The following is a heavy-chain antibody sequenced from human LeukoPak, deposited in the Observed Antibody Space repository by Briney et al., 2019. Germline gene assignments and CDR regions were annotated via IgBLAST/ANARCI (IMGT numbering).Heavy chain of an antibody. D-gene: IGHD3-10*01. Sequence: ASVKVSCKASGYTFTSYGISWVRQAPGQGLEWMGWISAYNGNTNYAQKLQGGVTMTTDTSTSTAYMELRSLRSDDTAVYYCARTMYYGSGSYYTPFDYWGQGTLVTVSS. CDR1: GYTFTSYG. CDR2: ISAYNGNT. CDR3: ARTMYYGSGSYYTPFDY. J-gene: IGHJ4*02. V-gene: IGHV1-18*01.